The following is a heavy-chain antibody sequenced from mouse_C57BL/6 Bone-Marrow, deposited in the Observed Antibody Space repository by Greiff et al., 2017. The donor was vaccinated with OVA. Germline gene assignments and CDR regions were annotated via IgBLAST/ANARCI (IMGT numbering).Heavy chain of an antibody. D-gene: IGHD2-4*01. V-gene: IGHV1-76*01. Sequence: QVQLQQSGAELVRPGASVKLSCKASGYTFTDYYINWVKQRPGQGLEWIARINPGSGNTYYNEKFKGKATLTAEKSSSTAYMQLSSLTSEDSAVYFCARDYDSMFAYWGQGTLVTVSA. CDR3: ARDYDSMFAY. CDR2: INPGSGNT. CDR1: GYTFTDYY. J-gene: IGHJ3*01.